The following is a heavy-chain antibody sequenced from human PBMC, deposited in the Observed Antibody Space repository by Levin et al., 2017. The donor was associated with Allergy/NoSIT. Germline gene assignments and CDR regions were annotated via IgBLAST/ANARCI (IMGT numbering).Heavy chain of an antibody. J-gene: IGHJ4*02. D-gene: IGHD2-15*01. CDR1: GFTFSSYW. Sequence: SGGSLRLSCAASGFTFSSYWMHWVRQIPGKGLVWVSRINSDGKSTIYADSVKGRFTISRDNAKNTLYLQMNSLRAEDTAVYYCARSPGPILVEVAAVFDYWGQGTLVTVSS. V-gene: IGHV3-74*01. CDR3: ARSPGPILVEVAAVFDY. CDR2: INSDGKST.